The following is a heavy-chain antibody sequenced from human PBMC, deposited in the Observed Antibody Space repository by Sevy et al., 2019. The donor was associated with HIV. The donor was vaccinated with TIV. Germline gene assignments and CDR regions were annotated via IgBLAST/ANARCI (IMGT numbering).Heavy chain of an antibody. CDR1: GFTFSSAW. J-gene: IGHJ6*02. Sequence: GGSLRLSCTASGFTFSSAWMSWVRQAPGKGLEWVGRIKSEFDGGAIEYAAPVKGRFTISREDSKNTVYLQMNSLKTEDTAVYYCITDPAYRGYDEEVINYYFYGMDVWGQGTTVTVSS. CDR3: ITDPAYRGYDEEVINYYFYGMDV. V-gene: IGHV3-15*01. CDR2: IKSEFDGGAI. D-gene: IGHD5-12*01.